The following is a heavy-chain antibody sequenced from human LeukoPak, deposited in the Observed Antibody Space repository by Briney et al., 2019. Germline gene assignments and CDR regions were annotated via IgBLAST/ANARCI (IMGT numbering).Heavy chain of an antibody. V-gene: IGHV5-51*01. CDR1: GYRFTSSW. D-gene: IGHD6-13*01. CDR3: SKYSGPYNSTWVDY. J-gene: IGHJ4*02. CDR2: IYPGDSDT. Sequence: GESLKISCKGSGYRFTSSWIGWVRQIPGKGLEWVGIIYPGDSDTRYSPSFQGQVTPTSDKSISIAYLLWSSLKTSDTAMYYCSKYSGPYNSTWVDYWGQGTLVTVSS.